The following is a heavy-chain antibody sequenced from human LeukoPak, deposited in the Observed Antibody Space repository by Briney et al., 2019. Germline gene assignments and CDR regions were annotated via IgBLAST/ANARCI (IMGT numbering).Heavy chain of an antibody. CDR3: AKGDEYNNGALGGMDV. D-gene: IGHD5-18*01. J-gene: IGHJ6*02. CDR2: ISYDGSTK. Sequence: GGSLRLSCAASGLTFNNYGMHWVRQAPGKGLEWVAVISYDGSTKYYADSVKGRFTISRDNSKNTLYLQMNSLRAEDTAVYYCAKGDEYNNGALGGMDVWGQGTTVTASS. V-gene: IGHV3-30*18. CDR1: GLTFNNYG.